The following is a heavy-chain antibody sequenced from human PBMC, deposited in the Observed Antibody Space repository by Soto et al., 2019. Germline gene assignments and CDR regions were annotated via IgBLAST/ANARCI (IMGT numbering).Heavy chain of an antibody. CDR3: ARDRGTMVRGPIRADYYYMDV. Sequence: HPWGSLRLSCAASGFTFSSYLMSWVRQAPGKGLEWVANIKQDGSEKYYVDSVKGRFTISRDNAKNSLYLQMNSLRAEDTAVYYSARDRGTMVRGPIRADYYYMDVWGKGTTVTVSS. D-gene: IGHD3-10*01. V-gene: IGHV3-7*01. CDR2: IKQDGSEK. J-gene: IGHJ6*03. CDR1: GFTFSSYL.